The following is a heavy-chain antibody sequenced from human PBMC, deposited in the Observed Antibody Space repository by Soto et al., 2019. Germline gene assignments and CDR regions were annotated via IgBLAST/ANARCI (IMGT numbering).Heavy chain of an antibody. Sequence: QLQLQESGPGLVQPSETLSLTCTVSGGSISSSSYYWGWIRQPPGKGLEWIGRIYYSGSTYYNPSLKSRVTTSVDTSKHQCSLKLSSVTAADTAVYYCARRMAAAGTWGAFYYGMDVWVQGTTVTVSS. CDR2: IYYSGST. D-gene: IGHD6-13*01. CDR3: ARRMAAAGTWGAFYYGMDV. CDR1: GGSISSSSYY. J-gene: IGHJ6*02. V-gene: IGHV4-39*01.